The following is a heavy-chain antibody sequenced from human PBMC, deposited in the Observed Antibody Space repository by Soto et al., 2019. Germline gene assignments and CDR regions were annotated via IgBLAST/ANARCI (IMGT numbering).Heavy chain of an antibody. Sequence: QVQLVQSGAEVKKPGSSVKVSCKASGGTLGSFTFSWVRQAPGQGLEWMGRIIPILGIANYAPKFQGRVTITADKSTSTAYMELSSLRSEDTAVYYCASRYDSSDYWGQGTLVTVSS. CDR2: IIPILGIA. CDR3: ASRYDSSDY. V-gene: IGHV1-69*02. J-gene: IGHJ4*02. D-gene: IGHD3-22*01. CDR1: GGTLGSFT.